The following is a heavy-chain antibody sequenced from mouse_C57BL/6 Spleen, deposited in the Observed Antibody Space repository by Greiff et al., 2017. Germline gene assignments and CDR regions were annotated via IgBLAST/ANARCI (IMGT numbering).Heavy chain of an antibody. CDR1: GYTFTSYW. CDR2: IDPSDSYT. CDR3: ARKRDGYYYAMDY. J-gene: IGHJ4*01. D-gene: IGHD2-3*01. V-gene: IGHV1-69*01. Sequence: VQLQQSGAELVMPGASVKLSCKASGYTFTSYWMHWVKQRPGQGLEWIGEIDPSDSYTNYNQKFKGKSTLTVDKSSSTAYMQLSSLTSEDSAVYDCARKRDGYYYAMDYWGQGTSVTGSS.